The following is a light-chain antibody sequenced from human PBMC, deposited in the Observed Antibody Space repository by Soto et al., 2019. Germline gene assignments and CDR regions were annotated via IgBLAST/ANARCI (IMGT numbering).Light chain of an antibody. CDR2: EVS. CDR3: RSYGGNWV. V-gene: IGLV2-8*01. Sequence: QSALTQPPSASGSPGQSVTISCTGTSSDIGNNNYVSWYQQHPGKAPKLMIYEVSKRPSGVPDRFSGSKSGNTASLTVSGLQAEDEADYYCRSYGGNWVFGGGTQLTVL. CDR1: SSDIGNNNY. J-gene: IGLJ3*02.